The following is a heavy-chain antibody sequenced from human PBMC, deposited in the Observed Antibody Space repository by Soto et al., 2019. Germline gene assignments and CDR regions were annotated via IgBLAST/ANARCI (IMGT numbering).Heavy chain of an antibody. J-gene: IGHJ6*02. CDR2: IYAVDDK. CDR1: GFSLTTSGVG. D-gene: IGHD3-10*01. CDR3: AHRHYYGSGNLGMDV. V-gene: IGHV2-5*02. Sequence: QITLKESGPTLVKPTQTLTLTCTFSGFSLTTSGVGVGWIRQPPGKALEWLALIYAVDDKRYSPSLKSRLTINEDTSKNQVVLTMTNMDPVDTATYYCAHRHYYGSGNLGMDVWGQGTTVTVSS.